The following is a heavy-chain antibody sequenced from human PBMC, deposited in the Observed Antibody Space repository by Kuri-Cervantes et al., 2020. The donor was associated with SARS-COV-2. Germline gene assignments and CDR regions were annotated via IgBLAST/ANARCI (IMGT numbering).Heavy chain of an antibody. V-gene: IGHV5-51*01. CDR3: ARLSDSPSYFDL. Sequence: KVSCKGSGYSFSSYWIAWVRQVPGKGLECMGIIYPGDSDTTYSPSFQGQVTISADKSISTAYLQWSSLKASDTAMYYCARLSDSPSYFDLWGRGTLVTVSS. D-gene: IGHD3-22*01. CDR1: GYSFSSYW. CDR2: IYPGDSDT. J-gene: IGHJ2*01.